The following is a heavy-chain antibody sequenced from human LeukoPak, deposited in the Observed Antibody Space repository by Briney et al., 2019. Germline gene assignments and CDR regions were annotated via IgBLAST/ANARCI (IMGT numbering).Heavy chain of an antibody. CDR3: ARDRGYGSGSYYYDY. CDR1: GGSISSSNW. J-gene: IGHJ4*02. Sequence: SGTLSLTCAVSGGSISSSNWWSWVRQPPGKGLGWIGEIYHSGSTNYNPSLKSRVTISVDKSKNQFSLKLSSVTAADTAVYYCARDRGYGSGSYYYDYWGQGTLVTVSS. V-gene: IGHV4-4*02. CDR2: IYHSGST. D-gene: IGHD3-10*01.